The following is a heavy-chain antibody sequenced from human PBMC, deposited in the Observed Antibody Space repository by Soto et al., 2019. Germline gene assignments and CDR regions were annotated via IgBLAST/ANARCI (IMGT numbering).Heavy chain of an antibody. V-gene: IGHV1-69*02. J-gene: IGHJ4*02. CDR1: GGTFSSYT. CDR3: ARVCSGGSCYIDY. CDR2: IIPILGIA. Sequence: QVQLVQSGAEVKKPGSSVKVSCKASGGTFSSYTISWVRQAPGQGLEWMGRIIPILGIANYAQKFQGTVTITADKSTSTAYMERSSLRSEDTAVYYCARVCSGGSCYIDYWGQGTLVTVSS. D-gene: IGHD2-15*01.